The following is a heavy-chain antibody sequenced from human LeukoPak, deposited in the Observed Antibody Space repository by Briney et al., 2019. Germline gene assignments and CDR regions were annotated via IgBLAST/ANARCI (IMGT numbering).Heavy chain of an antibody. Sequence: ASVKVSCKISGSRSTSYGINWVRQAPGQGVEWMGWINRYNGKTNYGQKFQGRVTMTTDTSTSTTYMELRSLRSDDTAVYYCARDLGVTTKDPFEYWGQGTLVTVPS. V-gene: IGHV1-18*01. CDR3: ARDLGVTTKDPFEY. CDR2: INRYNGKT. J-gene: IGHJ4*02. CDR1: GSRSTSYG. D-gene: IGHD4-11*01.